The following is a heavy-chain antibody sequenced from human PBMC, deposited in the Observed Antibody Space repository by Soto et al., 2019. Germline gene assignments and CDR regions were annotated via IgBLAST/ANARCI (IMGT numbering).Heavy chain of an antibody. V-gene: IGHV3-30*18. J-gene: IGHJ4*02. CDR2: ISYDGSNK. Sequence: PGGSLRLSCAASGFTFSSYVMHWVRQAPGKGLEWVAVISYDGSNKYYADSVKGRFTISRDNSKNTLYLQMNSLRAEDTAVYYCAKGGVYYDFWSGYSLPDYWGQGTLVTVSS. CDR3: AKGGVYYDFWSGYSLPDY. CDR1: GFTFSSYV. D-gene: IGHD3-3*01.